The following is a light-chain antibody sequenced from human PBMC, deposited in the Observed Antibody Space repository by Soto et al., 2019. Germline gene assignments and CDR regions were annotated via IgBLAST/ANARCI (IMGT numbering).Light chain of an antibody. CDR3: QQYNSYSPAWT. CDR1: QSISSW. CDR2: DAS. Sequence: DIQMTQSPSTLSASVGDRVTITCRASQSISSWLAWYQQKPGKAPKLLIYDASSLEIGVPSRFSGSGSGTEFTLTISSLQPDDFATYYCQQYNSYSPAWTFGQGTKVEIK. V-gene: IGKV1-5*01. J-gene: IGKJ1*01.